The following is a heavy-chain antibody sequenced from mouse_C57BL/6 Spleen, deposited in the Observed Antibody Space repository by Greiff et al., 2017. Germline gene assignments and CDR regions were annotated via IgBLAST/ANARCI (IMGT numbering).Heavy chain of an antibody. CDR1: GYTFTGYW. CDR2: ILPGSGST. V-gene: IGHV1-9*01. J-gene: IGHJ2*01. D-gene: IGHD2-4*01. Sequence: QVQLQQSGAELMKPGASVKLSCKATGYTFTGYWIEWVKQRPGHGLEWIGEILPGSGSTYYNEKFKGKATFTADTSSNTAYMQLSSLTTEDSAIYYGARGGDYDGYFDVWGQGTTLTVSS. CDR3: ARGGDYDGYFDV.